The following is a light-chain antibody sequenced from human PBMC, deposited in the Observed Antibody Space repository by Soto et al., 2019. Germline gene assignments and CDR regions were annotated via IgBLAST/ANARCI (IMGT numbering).Light chain of an antibody. Sequence: EIVMTQSPATLSVSPGERATLSCRASQSVNSHLAWYQQKPGQSPRLLLYGASTRATGTPARFSGSGSGTEFTLTISSLQSEDFAVYYCQQYNKWPPWTFGQGTKVEIK. CDR2: GAS. CDR3: QQYNKWPPWT. V-gene: IGKV3-15*01. CDR1: QSVNSH. J-gene: IGKJ1*01.